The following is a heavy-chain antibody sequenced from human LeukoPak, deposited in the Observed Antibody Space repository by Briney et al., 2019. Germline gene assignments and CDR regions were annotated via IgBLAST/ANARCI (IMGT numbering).Heavy chain of an antibody. V-gene: IGHV5-51*01. Sequence: GAALKISCKGAGYSFTSYWLGWVRQMRGKGLEWMGIIYPGDSDTRYSPSFQGQVTISADESISTAYLQWSSLKASDTAMYYCARWPKRRITIFGVVTEFDPWGQGTLVTVSS. D-gene: IGHD3-3*01. CDR3: ARWPKRRITIFGVVTEFDP. CDR2: IYPGDSDT. J-gene: IGHJ5*02. CDR1: GYSFTSYW.